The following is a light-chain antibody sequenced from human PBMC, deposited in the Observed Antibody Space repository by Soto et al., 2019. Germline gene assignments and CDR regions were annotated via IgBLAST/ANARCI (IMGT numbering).Light chain of an antibody. J-gene: IGLJ7*01. CDR3: QSYDITYGV. Sequence: FMLTQPHSVSGSPGETVTISCTRSSGSIASNFVQWYQQRPGSAPRNVIYEDNYIPSGVPDRFSGSIDSSSNSASLTISRLRTEDEDDYCCQSYDITYGVFGEGTQLTVL. CDR2: EDN. V-gene: IGLV6-57*04. CDR1: SGSIASNF.